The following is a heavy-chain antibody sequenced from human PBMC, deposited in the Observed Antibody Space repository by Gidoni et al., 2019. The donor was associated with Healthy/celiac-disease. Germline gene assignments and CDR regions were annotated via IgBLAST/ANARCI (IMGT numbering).Heavy chain of an antibody. CDR1: GFTFSSYS. V-gene: IGHV3-21*01. Sequence: ELQLVESGGGLVKPGGSLRLSCAASGFTFSSYSMNWVRQAPGKGLEWVSSISSSSSYIYYADSVKGRFTISRDNAKNSLYLQMNSLRAEDTAVYYCARDLMLRTGYSRLYYGMDVWGQGTTVTVSS. CDR3: ARDLMLRTGYSRLYYGMDV. CDR2: ISSSSSYI. J-gene: IGHJ6*02. D-gene: IGHD3-9*01.